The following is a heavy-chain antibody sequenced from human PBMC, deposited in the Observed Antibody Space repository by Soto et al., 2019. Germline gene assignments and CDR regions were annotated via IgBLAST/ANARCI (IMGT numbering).Heavy chain of an antibody. CDR3: ARESRAAASRGDYYYYGMDV. D-gene: IGHD6-13*01. CDR1: GFTFSSYA. Sequence: GGSLRLSCAASGFTFSSYAMHWVRQAPGKGLEWVAVISYDGSNKYYADSVKGRFTISRDNSKNTLYLQMNSLRAEDTAVYYCARESRAAASRGDYYYYGMDVWGQGTTVTVSS. CDR2: ISYDGSNK. J-gene: IGHJ6*02. V-gene: IGHV3-30-3*01.